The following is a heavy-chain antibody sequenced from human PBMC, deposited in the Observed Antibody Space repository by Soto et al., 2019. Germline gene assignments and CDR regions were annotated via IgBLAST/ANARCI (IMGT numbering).Heavy chain of an antibody. Sequence: QVQLVQSGAEVKKPGASVKVSCEASGYTFTSYAMHWVRQAPGQRLEWMGWINAGNGNTKYSQKFQGRVTITRDTSASTAYMELSSLRSEDTAVYYCARVYGDHYYYYGMDVWGQGTTVTVSS. CDR2: INAGNGNT. CDR3: ARVYGDHYYYYGMDV. V-gene: IGHV1-3*01. D-gene: IGHD4-17*01. CDR1: GYTFTSYA. J-gene: IGHJ6*02.